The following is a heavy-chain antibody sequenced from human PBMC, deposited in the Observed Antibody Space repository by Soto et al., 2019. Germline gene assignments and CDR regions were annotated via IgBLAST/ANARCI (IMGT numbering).Heavy chain of an antibody. V-gene: IGHV3-9*01. CDR2: ISWNSGSI. Sequence: PGGSLRLSCAASGFTFDDYAIHWGWPPPRKGQEWVSGISWNSGSIGYADSVKGRFTISRDNAKNSLYLQMNSLRAEDTALYYCASGGSLWWFDPWGQGTLVTVSS. CDR1: GFTFDDYA. D-gene: IGHD2-15*01. CDR3: ASGGSLWWFDP. J-gene: IGHJ5*02.